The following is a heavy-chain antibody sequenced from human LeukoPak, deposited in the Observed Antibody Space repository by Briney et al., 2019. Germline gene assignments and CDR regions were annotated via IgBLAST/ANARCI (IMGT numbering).Heavy chain of an antibody. CDR2: TYYRSKWYN. V-gene: IGHV6-1*01. CDR3: ASSDLGVRFGESGLVYFQH. Sequence: SQTLSLTCAISGASVSSNSAAWHWIRQSPATGLEWLGRTYYRSKWYNDYAVSVKSRITINPDTSKNQFPLQLNSVTPEDTAVYYCASSDLGVRFGESGLVYFQHWGQGTLVTVSS. D-gene: IGHD3-10*01. J-gene: IGHJ1*01. CDR1: GASVSSNSAA.